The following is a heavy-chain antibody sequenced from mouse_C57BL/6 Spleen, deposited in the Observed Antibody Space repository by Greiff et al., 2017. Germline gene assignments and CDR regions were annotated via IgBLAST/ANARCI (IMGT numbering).Heavy chain of an antibody. Sequence: EVQLVESGGGLVKPGGSLKLSCAASGFTFSSYAMSWVRQTPEKRLEWVATISDGGSYTYYPDNVKGRFTISRDNAKNNLYLQMSHLKSEDTAMYYCAREGRRRDYYAMDYWGQGTSVTVSS. J-gene: IGHJ4*01. CDR1: GFTFSSYA. CDR2: ISDGGSYT. V-gene: IGHV5-4*01. CDR3: AREGRRRDYYAMDY.